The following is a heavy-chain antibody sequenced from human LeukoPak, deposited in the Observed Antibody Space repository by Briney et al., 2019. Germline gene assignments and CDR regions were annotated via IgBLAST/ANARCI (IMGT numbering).Heavy chain of an antibody. CDR1: GVTFCSYE. Sequence: GGSLRLSCADSGVTFCSYETSCVCPAPGKGLEWVSYISSSGSAIYYTDSVKGRFTISRDNAKNSLYLQMNSLRAEDTAVYYCARGRPFEEWGQGNRVTVSS. CDR3: ARGRPFEE. V-gene: IGHV3-48*03. CDR2: ISSSGSAI. J-gene: IGHJ4*02. D-gene: IGHD2-8*01.